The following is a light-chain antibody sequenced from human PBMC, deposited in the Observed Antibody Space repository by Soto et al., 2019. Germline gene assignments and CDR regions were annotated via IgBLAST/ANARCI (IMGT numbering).Light chain of an antibody. CDR2: GNS. Sequence: QSVLTQPPSVSGAQVQRGTISCTGSSSNIGAGYDVHWYQQLPGTAPKLLIYGNSNRPSGVPDRFSGSKSGTSASLAITELQAEDEADYYCQSSDSSLSIYYVFGTGTKVTVL. V-gene: IGLV1-40*01. J-gene: IGLJ1*01. CDR3: QSSDSSLSIYYV. CDR1: SSNIGAGYD.